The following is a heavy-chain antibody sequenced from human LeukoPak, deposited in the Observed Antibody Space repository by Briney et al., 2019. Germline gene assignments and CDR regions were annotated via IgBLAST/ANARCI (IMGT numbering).Heavy chain of an antibody. D-gene: IGHD6-13*01. V-gene: IGHV3-48*03. CDR3: ARDPSSWYYYYMDV. CDR1: AFTFSSYE. Sequence: GGSLRLSCAASAFTFSSYEMNWVRQAPGKGLEWGSYISSSAITTFYADSVKGRFTISRDNAKNSLYLQMNSLRAEDTAVYYCARDPSSWYYYYMDVWGKGTTVTVSS. J-gene: IGHJ6*03. CDR2: ISSSAITT.